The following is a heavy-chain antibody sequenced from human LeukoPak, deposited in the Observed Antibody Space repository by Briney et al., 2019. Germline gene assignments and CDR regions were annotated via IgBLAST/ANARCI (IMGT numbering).Heavy chain of an antibody. CDR1: GFTFSNFW. Sequence: GGSLRLSCAASGFTFSNFWMHWVRPAPEKGRVGVSRLSSDGRKTDYADSVKGRFISSRENAESTLYLQMNILRPEDTAVYYCIRAPRWEGGNNWFDPWGQGTLVTVSS. V-gene: IGHV3-74*01. CDR2: LSSDGRKT. CDR3: IRAPRWEGGNNWFDP. D-gene: IGHD1-26*01. J-gene: IGHJ5*02.